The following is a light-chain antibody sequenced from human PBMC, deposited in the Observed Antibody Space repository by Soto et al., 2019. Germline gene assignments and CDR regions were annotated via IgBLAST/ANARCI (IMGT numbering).Light chain of an antibody. CDR2: GAS. CDR1: QGVTSSY. Sequence: EIVLTQSPGTLSLSPGERATLSCRASQGVTSSYLAWYQQKPGQAPRRLIYGASIRATGIPDRFSGSGSRTDFTLTMSRLEPEDFELYFCQHDHSSHLVFGKGTKVDI. CDR3: QHDHSSHLV. J-gene: IGKJ1*01. V-gene: IGKV3-20*01.